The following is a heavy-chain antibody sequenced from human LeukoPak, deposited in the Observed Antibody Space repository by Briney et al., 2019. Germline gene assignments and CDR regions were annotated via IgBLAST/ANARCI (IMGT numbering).Heavy chain of an antibody. V-gene: IGHV3-21*01. J-gene: IGHJ5*02. CDR3: ARGYSGYDIPPFDP. Sequence: KPGGSLRLSCAASGFTFSSYSMNWVRQAPGKGLEWVSSISSSSSYIYYADSVKGRFTISRDNARNSLYLQMNSLRAEDTAVYYCARGYSGYDIPPFDPWVQGTMVTVSS. CDR2: ISSSSSYI. D-gene: IGHD5-12*01. CDR1: GFTFSSYS.